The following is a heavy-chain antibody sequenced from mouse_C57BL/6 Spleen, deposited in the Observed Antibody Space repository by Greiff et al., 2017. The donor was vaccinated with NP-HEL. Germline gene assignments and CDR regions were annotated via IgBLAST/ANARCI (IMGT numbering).Heavy chain of an antibody. CDR2: ISDGGSYT. CDR1: GFTFSSYA. V-gene: IGHV5-4*01. D-gene: IGHD2-1*01. CDR3: ARIYYGNYPWFAY. J-gene: IGHJ3*01. Sequence: EVQLVESGGGLVKPGGSLKLSCAASGFTFSSYAMSWVRQTPEKRLEWVATISDGGSYTYYPDNVKGRFTISRDNAKNNLYLQMSHLKSEDTAMYYCARIYYGNYPWFAYWGQGTLVTVSA.